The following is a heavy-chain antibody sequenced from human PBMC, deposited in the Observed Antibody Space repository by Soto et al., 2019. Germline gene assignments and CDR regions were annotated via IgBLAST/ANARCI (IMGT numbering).Heavy chain of an antibody. CDR3: ARDRGYDAHDYYYNAMDV. CDR1: GFTFRTYT. CDR2: IRGFSPYT. D-gene: IGHD3-10*01. V-gene: IGHV3-21*01. J-gene: IGHJ6*02. Sequence: VRLSCISSGFTFRTYTMNWVRQAPGKGLEWVSGIRGFSPYTFYAESVKGRFTISRDNAKNSLDLQMDSLRAEDTAVYYCARDRGYDAHDYYYNAMDVWGQGTTVTVSS.